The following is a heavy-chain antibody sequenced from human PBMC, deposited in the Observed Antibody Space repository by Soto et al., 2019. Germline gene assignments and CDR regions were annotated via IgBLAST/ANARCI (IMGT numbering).Heavy chain of an antibody. Sequence: EVQLLESGGGLVQPGGYLRLSCAASGFTFSSYAMSWVRQAPGKGLEWVSAINGSGGSTYYADTVKGRFTISRDNSKNTLYLQMNSLRAEDTAVYYCAKGRNPTYYYGSGSYSPYYYYGMDVWGQGTTVTVSS. CDR3: AKGRNPTYYYGSGSYSPYYYYGMDV. V-gene: IGHV3-23*01. CDR1: GFTFSSYA. CDR2: INGSGGST. J-gene: IGHJ6*02. D-gene: IGHD3-10*01.